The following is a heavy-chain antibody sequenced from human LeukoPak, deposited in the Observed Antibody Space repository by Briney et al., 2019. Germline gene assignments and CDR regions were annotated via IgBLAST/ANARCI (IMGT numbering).Heavy chain of an antibody. D-gene: IGHD6-6*01. CDR2: INPTGGST. Sequence: GSVKVSCKASGYTFPSYFMHWVRQAPGQGLEWMGIINPTGGSTTYALKFQGRVTMTRDTSTSTVYMELSSLRSDDTAVYYCARTAARRFDYWGQGTLVTVSS. V-gene: IGHV1-46*01. J-gene: IGHJ4*02. CDR3: ARTAARRFDY. CDR1: GYTFPSYF.